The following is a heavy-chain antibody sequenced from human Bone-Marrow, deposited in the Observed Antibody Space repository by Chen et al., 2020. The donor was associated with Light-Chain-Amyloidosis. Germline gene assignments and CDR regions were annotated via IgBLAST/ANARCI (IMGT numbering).Heavy chain of an antibody. Sequence: GRWVGSGGGLVQPGGSLRLSLAASGFSFRSYWMHGAGQVPGKGLVWVSRINGAGGWTNYAGSVKGRVTISKDNAKNTLYLQMNYLSAEDTAVYYCAREKITGPRQSDALDIWGQGTMVTVSS. CDR3: AREKITGPRQSDALDI. J-gene: IGHJ3*02. V-gene: IGHV3-74*01. D-gene: IGHD1-20*01. CDR2: INGAGGWT. CDR1: GFSFRSYW.